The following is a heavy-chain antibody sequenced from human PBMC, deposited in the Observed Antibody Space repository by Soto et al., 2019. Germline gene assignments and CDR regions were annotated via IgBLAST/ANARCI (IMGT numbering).Heavy chain of an antibody. J-gene: IGHJ3*02. Sequence: GSLRLSCAASGFTFSSYWMSWVRQAPGKGLEWVANIKQDGSEKYYVDSVKGRFTISRDNAKNSLYLQMNSLRAEDTAVYYCARGGAYYYDSSGYYYAFDIWGQGTMVTVSS. CDR3: ARGGAYYYDSSGYYYAFDI. V-gene: IGHV3-7*01. D-gene: IGHD3-22*01. CDR2: IKQDGSEK. CDR1: GFTFSSYW.